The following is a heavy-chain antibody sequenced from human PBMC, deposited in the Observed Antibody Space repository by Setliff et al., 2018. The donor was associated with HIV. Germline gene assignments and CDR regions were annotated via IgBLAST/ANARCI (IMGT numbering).Heavy chain of an antibody. Sequence: ASVKVSCKAPGYTFNNYGISWVRQAPGQGLEWMGWINTHSGYTNYAQNVQGRVTVTMDTSTSTAYMELRSLKSDDTAVFYCARNRVVPAAISDYWGQGTLVTVSS. CDR3: ARNRVVPAAISDY. J-gene: IGHJ4*02. CDR1: GYTFNNYG. CDR2: INTHSGYT. V-gene: IGHV1-18*01. D-gene: IGHD2-2*01.